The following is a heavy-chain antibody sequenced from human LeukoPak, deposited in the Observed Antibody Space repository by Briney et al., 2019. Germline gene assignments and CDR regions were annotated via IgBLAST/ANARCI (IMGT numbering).Heavy chain of an antibody. CDR3: ARTSVYDSSGYYYPYYMDV. CDR2: IYYSGST. D-gene: IGHD3-22*01. J-gene: IGHJ6*03. CDR1: GGAISSHY. V-gene: IGHV4-59*11. Sequence: PSGTLSLTCTVSGGAISSHYWNWIRQPPGKGLEWIGCIYYSGSTNYNPSLKSRVTISVDASKNQFSLKLSSVIAADTAVYCCARTSVYDSSGYYYPYYMDVWGKGTTVTVSS.